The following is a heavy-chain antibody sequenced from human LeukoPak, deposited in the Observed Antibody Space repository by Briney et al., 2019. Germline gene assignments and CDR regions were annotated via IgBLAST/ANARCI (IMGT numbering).Heavy chain of an antibody. CDR1: GGSFSSSSYY. CDR2: IYYSGST. J-gene: IGHJ3*02. V-gene: IGHV4-39*07. D-gene: IGHD6-6*01. Sequence: SETLSLTCTVSGGSFSSSSYYWGWIRQPPGKGLEWIASIYYSGSTNYNPSLKSRVTISVDTSKNQFSLKLSSVTAADTAVYYCARAHWQLGGAFDIWGQGTMVTVSS. CDR3: ARAHWQLGGAFDI.